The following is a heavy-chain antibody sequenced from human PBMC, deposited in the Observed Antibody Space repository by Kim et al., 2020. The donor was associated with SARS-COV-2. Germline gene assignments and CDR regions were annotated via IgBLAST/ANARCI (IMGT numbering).Heavy chain of an antibody. D-gene: IGHD3-3*01. Sequence: GGSLRLSCAASGFTFSSYDMHWVRQATGKGLEWVSAIGTAGDTYYPGSVKGRFTISRENAKNSLYLQMNSLRAGDTAVYYCARANFWSGYYTGAYYYNGMDVWGQGPTVTVPS. V-gene: IGHV3-13*04. J-gene: IGHJ6*02. CDR2: IGTAGDT. CDR1: GFTFSSYD. CDR3: ARANFWSGYYTGAYYYNGMDV.